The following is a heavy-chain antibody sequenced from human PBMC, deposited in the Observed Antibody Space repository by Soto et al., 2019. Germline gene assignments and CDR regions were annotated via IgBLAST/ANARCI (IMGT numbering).Heavy chain of an antibody. CDR2: IYYSGST. D-gene: IGHD6-19*01. J-gene: IGHJ5*02. CDR1: GGSINSSSYF. V-gene: IGHV4-39*01. Sequence: YVTLSRTCRVAGGSINSSSYFWGWVRQPPGKGLEWIGSIYYSGSTYYNPSLRSRVTISVDTSKNQFSLKLSSVTAADTAVFYCARHYSSGSRNWFDPWGQGTLVTVSS. CDR3: ARHYSSGSRNWFDP.